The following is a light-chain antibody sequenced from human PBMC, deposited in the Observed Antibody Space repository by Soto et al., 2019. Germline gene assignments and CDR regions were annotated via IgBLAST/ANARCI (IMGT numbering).Light chain of an antibody. Sequence: EIVLTQSPATLSLSPGERATLSCRASQSVSSYLAWYQQKPGQAPRLLIYDAANRATGIPARFSGSGSGTDFPLTISSLETEDFAVYYCQQRSSWPLLTFGGGTKVEIK. CDR3: QQRSSWPLLT. CDR1: QSVSSY. CDR2: DAA. V-gene: IGKV3-11*01. J-gene: IGKJ4*01.